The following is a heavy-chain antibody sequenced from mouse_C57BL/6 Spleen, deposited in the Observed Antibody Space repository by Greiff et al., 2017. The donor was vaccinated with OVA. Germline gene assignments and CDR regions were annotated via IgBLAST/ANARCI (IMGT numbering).Heavy chain of an antibody. CDR1: GYAFTNYL. CDR3: ARGGYYYSLFAY. V-gene: IGHV1-54*01. CDR2: INPGSGGT. Sequence: VKLQESGAELVRPGTSVKVSCKASGYAFTNYLIEWVKQRPGQGLEWIGVINPGSGGTNYNEKFKGKATLTADKSSSTAYMQLSSLTSEDSAVYFCARGGYYYSLFAYWGQGTLVTVSA. J-gene: IGHJ3*01. D-gene: IGHD2-12*01.